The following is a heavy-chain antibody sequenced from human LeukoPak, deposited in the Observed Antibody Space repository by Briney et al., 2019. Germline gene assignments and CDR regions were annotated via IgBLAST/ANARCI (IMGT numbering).Heavy chain of an antibody. D-gene: IGHD7-27*01. J-gene: IGHJ4*02. Sequence: GGSLRLSCAASGFTFSSYGMHWVRQAPGKGLEWVAFIRYDGSNKYYADSVKGRFTISRDNSKNTLYLQMNSLRAEDTAVYYCAKDHRNWGSEGYYFDYWGQGTLVTVSS. CDR2: IRYDGSNK. V-gene: IGHV3-30*02. CDR3: AKDHRNWGSEGYYFDY. CDR1: GFTFSSYG.